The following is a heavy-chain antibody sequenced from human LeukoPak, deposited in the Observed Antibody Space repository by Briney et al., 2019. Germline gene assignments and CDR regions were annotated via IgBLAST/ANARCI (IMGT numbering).Heavy chain of an antibody. D-gene: IGHD2-2*02. J-gene: IGHJ4*02. CDR1: GGSISSGDYY. CDR2: IYYSGST. CDR3: ARQAYCSSTSCYKLDQ. Sequence: PSQTLSLTCTVSGGSISSGDYYWGWIRQPPGQGLEWIGSIYYSGSTYFNPSLKSRVTISVDTSKNQFSLRLNSMTAADTSVYYCARQAYCSSTSCYKLDQWGQGTLVTVSS. V-gene: IGHV4-39*01.